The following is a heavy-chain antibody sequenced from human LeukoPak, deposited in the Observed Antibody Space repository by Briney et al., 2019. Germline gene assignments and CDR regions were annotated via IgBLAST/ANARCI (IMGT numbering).Heavy chain of an antibody. J-gene: IGHJ4*02. CDR3: TRESGAFSPFGF. CDR2: VHLRGAS. Sequence: SGTLSLTCAVSGGSILTTNWWSWVRQPPGRGLEWIGEVHLRGASNYNPSLKSLVNMSIDKCKNQLSLELTSVTAADTAIYYCTRESGAFSPFGFWGQGTLVTVSS. V-gene: IGHV4-4*02. CDR1: GGSILTTNW. D-gene: IGHD1-26*01.